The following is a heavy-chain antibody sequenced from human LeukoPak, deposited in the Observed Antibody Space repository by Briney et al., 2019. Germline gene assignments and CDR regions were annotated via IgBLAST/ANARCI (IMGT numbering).Heavy chain of an antibody. V-gene: IGHV3-11*01. CDR2: ISSSGSTI. Sequence: GGSLRLSCAASGFTFSDYYMSWIRQAPGKGLEWASYISSSGSTIYYADSVKGRFTISRDNAKNSLYLQMNSLRAEDTAVYYCARDSYDSSGYLEYWGQGTLVTVSS. J-gene: IGHJ4*02. D-gene: IGHD3-22*01. CDR1: GFTFSDYY. CDR3: ARDSYDSSGYLEY.